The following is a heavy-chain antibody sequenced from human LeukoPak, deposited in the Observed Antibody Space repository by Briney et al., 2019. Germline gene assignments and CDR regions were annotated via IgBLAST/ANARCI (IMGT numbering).Heavy chain of an antibody. CDR1: GFTFTNAW. CDR3: TTISPRGFEH. J-gene: IGHJ4*01. D-gene: IGHD3-3*01. V-gene: IGHV3-15*01. Sequence: GGSLRLSCAASGFTFTNAWMTWVRQAPGKGLEWVGRIKSKPDGGTTDYGAPVKGNFTISRDDSKNTLFLQMNRLKSDDTAVYYCTTISPRGFEHWGHGTLVIVSS. CDR2: IKSKPDGGTT.